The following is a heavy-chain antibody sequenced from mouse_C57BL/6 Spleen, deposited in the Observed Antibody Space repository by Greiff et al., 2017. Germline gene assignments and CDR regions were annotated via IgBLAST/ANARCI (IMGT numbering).Heavy chain of an antibody. CDR3: AREGYDVYFDY. Sequence: QVQLQQSGAELMKPGASVKLSCKATGYTFTGYWIEWVKQRPGPGLEWIGEILPGSGSTHYNEKFKGKATFTADTYSNTAYMQLSSLTTEASAIYYCAREGYDVYFDYWAQGTTRTVSS. CDR2: ILPGSGST. D-gene: IGHD2-2*01. CDR1: GYTFTGYW. J-gene: IGHJ2*01. V-gene: IGHV1-9*01.